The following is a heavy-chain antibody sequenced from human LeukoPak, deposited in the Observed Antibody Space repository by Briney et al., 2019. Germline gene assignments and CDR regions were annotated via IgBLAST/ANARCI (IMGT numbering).Heavy chain of an antibody. Sequence: SQTLSLTCTVSGGSISSGGYYWSWIRQHPGKGLEWIGYIYYSGSTYYNPSLKSRVTISVDTSKNQFSLKLSSVTAADTAVYYCARGSSGWYREHFDYWGLGTLVTVSS. CDR1: GGSISSGGYY. D-gene: IGHD6-19*01. CDR2: IYYSGST. CDR3: ARGSSGWYREHFDY. V-gene: IGHV4-31*03. J-gene: IGHJ4*02.